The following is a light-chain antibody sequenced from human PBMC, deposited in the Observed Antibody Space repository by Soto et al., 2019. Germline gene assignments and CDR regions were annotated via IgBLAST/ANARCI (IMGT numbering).Light chain of an antibody. J-gene: IGKJ2*01. CDR3: QQYNNWPPYT. V-gene: IGKV3-15*01. CDR2: DAS. Sequence: EIVMTQSPATLSVPPGERATLSCRASQSVSTNLAWYQQKPGQAPRLLIYDASTRATGIPARFSGSGSGTEFTLTISSLQSEDFAVYCCQQYNNWPPYTFGQGTKLQIK. CDR1: QSVSTN.